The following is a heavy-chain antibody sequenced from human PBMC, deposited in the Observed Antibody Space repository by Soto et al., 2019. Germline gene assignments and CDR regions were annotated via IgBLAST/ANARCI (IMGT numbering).Heavy chain of an antibody. D-gene: IGHD3-9*01. CDR3: AKGSDFTIFTIPLAPDY. Sequence: GGSLRLSCAASGFTFSSYAMSWVRQAPGKGLEWVSAISGSGGSTYYADSVKGRFTISRDNSKNTLYLQMNSLRAEDTAVYYCAKGSDFTIFTIPLAPDYWGQGTLVTVS. V-gene: IGHV3-23*01. CDR1: GFTFSSYA. CDR2: ISGSGGST. J-gene: IGHJ4*02.